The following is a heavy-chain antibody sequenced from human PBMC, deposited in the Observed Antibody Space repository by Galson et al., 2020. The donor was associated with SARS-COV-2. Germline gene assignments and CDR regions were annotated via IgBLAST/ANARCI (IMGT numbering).Heavy chain of an antibody. CDR3: AIDLTMVRGYSYYYGMDV. CDR1: GYTFTSYY. J-gene: IGHJ6*02. D-gene: IGHD3-10*01. CDR2: INPSGGST. Sequence: ASVKVSCKASGYTFTSYYMHWVRQAPGQGLEWMGIINPSGGSTSYAQKFQGRVTMTRDTSTSTVYMELSSLRSEDTAVYYCAIDLTMVRGYSYYYGMDVWGQGTTVTVSS. V-gene: IGHV1-46*01.